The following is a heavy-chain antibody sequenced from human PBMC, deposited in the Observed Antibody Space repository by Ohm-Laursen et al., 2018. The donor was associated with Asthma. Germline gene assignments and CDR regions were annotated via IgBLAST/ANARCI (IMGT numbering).Heavy chain of an antibody. CDR1: GFTFSSYA. CDR2: ISYDGSNK. J-gene: IGHJ6*02. CDR3: ARERHYYDSSGYADYYYGMDV. Sequence: SLRLSCSASGFTFSSYAMHWVRQAPGKGLEWVAVISYDGSNKYYADSVKGRFTISRDNSKNTLYLQMNSLRAEDTAVYYCARERHYYDSSGYADYYYGMDVWGQGTTVTVSS. V-gene: IGHV3-30-3*01. D-gene: IGHD3-22*01.